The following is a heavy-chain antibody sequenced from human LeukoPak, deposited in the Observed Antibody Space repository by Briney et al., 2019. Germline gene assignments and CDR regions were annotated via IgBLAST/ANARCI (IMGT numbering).Heavy chain of an antibody. CDR3: SRASKLREFFDY. D-gene: IGHD3-10*01. V-gene: IGHV3-49*04. J-gene: IGHJ4*02. CDR1: GFNFGDYA. CDR2: IRSKAYGGTT. Sequence: PGGSLRLSCTASGFNFGDYAMSWVRQAPGKGLEWVGFIRSKAYGGTTEYAASVKGRFTISRDDSKTIAYLQMNSLKTEDTAVYYCSRASKLREFFDYWGQGTLVTVPS.